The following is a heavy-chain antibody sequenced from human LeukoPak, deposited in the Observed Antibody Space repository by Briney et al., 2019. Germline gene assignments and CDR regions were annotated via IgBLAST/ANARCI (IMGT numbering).Heavy chain of an antibody. J-gene: IGHJ4*02. V-gene: IGHV5-51*01. CDR1: GYKFTNYW. CDR3: ARGHRTDFDY. CDR2: IFPDDSDT. Sequence: GESLKISCSTTGYKFTNYWIVWVLQMAGKGLEWMGSIFPDDSDTRYSPSFQGQVTLSADKSISTVYLQWRSLKASDTAIYYCARGHRTDFDYWGQGALVTVSS.